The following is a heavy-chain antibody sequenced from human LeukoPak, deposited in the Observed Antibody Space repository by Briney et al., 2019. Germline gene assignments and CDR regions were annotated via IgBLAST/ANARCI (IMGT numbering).Heavy chain of an antibody. Sequence: GGSLRLSCAASGFTFSSYAMSWVRQAPGKGLEWVSAISGSGGSTYYADSVKGRFTISRDNSKNTLYLQMNSLRVDDTAVHYCTRGRLNAAGWYFDLWGRGTLVTVSS. V-gene: IGHV3-23*01. CDR2: ISGSGGST. CDR3: TRGRLNAAGWYFDL. D-gene: IGHD3-16*01. CDR1: GFTFSSYA. J-gene: IGHJ2*01.